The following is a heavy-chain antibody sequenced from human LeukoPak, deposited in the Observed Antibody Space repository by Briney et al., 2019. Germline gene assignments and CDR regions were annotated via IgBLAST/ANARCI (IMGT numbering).Heavy chain of an antibody. D-gene: IGHD1-26*01. CDR1: GVSISSSYYY. Sequence: SETLSLTCIVSGVSISSSYYYWGWIRQPPGKGLEWLGSICYSGSTYYNSSLKSRVTMSIDTSKNQVSLKLSSMTAADTAVYYCAKSGGYGLIDYWGQGTLVTVSS. CDR2: ICYSGST. V-gene: IGHV4-39*01. J-gene: IGHJ4*01. CDR3: AKSGGYGLIDY.